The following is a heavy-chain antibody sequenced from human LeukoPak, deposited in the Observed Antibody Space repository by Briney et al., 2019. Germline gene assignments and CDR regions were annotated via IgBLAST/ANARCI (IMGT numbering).Heavy chain of an antibody. CDR1: GFTFSSYS. CDR3: AKDPPDSIAADGFYYYYMDV. V-gene: IGHV3-48*04. D-gene: IGHD6-6*01. Sequence: GGSLRLSCTASGFTFSSYSMNWVRQAPGKGLEWVSYISSSGSTIYYADSVKGRFTISRDNAKNSLYLQMNSLRAEDTAVYYCAKDPPDSIAADGFYYYYMDVWGKGTTVTVSS. J-gene: IGHJ6*03. CDR2: ISSSGSTI.